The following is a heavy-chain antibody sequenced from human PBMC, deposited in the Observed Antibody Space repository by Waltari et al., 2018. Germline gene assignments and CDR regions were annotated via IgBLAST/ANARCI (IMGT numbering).Heavy chain of an antibody. V-gene: IGHV3-21*01. D-gene: IGHD3-10*01. Sequence: EVQLVESGGGLVQPGGSLRLSCAASGFPFSSYWMSWVRQAPGKGLEWVSSISSSSSYIYYADSVKGRFTISRDNAKNSLYLQMNSLRAEDTAVYYCARDLGGAGDFDYWGQGTLVTVSS. CDR3: ARDLGGAGDFDY. CDR1: GFPFSSYW. J-gene: IGHJ4*02. CDR2: ISSSSSYI.